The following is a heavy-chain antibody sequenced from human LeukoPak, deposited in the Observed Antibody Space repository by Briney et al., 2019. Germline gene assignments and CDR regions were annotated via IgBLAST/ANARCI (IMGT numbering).Heavy chain of an antibody. J-gene: IGHJ5*02. D-gene: IGHD4-17*01. Sequence: QPGGSLRLSCAASGFTFSSYGMHWVRQAPGKGLEWVAFIRYDGSNKYYADSVKGRFTISRDNSKNTLYLQMNSLRAEDTAVYYCAKDWTTTVMNWFDPWGQGTLVTVSS. CDR1: GFTFSSYG. V-gene: IGHV3-30*02. CDR3: AKDWTTTVMNWFDP. CDR2: IRYDGSNK.